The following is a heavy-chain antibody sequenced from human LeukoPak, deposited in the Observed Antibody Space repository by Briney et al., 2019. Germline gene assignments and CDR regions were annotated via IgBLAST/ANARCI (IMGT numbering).Heavy chain of an antibody. J-gene: IGHJ4*02. D-gene: IGHD4-17*01. CDR3: ARGPLTHTVTSYFDY. Sequence: ASVKVSCKAFGYTFTSNYMHWMRQAPGQGPEWMGVISPSGGSTTYAQKFQGRVTITRDTSASTAYMELSSLRSEDMAVYYCARGPLTHTVTSYFDYWGQGTLVTVSS. CDR1: GYTFTSNY. V-gene: IGHV1-46*01. CDR2: ISPSGGST.